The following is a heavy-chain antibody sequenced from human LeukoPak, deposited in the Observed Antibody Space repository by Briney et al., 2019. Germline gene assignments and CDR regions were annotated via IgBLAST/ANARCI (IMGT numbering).Heavy chain of an antibody. CDR2: ISGSGGST. D-gene: IGHD3-9*01. Sequence: GGSLRLSCAASGFTFSSYAMNWVRQAPGKGLEWVSGISGSGGSTYYADSVKGRFTISRDNSKNTLYLQMNSLRAEDTAVYYCAKGWDYDNYYYMGVWGKGTTVTVSS. J-gene: IGHJ6*03. CDR3: AKGWDYDNYYYMGV. V-gene: IGHV3-23*01. CDR1: GFTFSSYA.